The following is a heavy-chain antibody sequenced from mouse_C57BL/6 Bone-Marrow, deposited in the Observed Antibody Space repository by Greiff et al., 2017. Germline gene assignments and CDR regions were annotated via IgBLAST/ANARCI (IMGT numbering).Heavy chain of an antibody. CDR2: IDPSDSYT. V-gene: IGHV1-50*01. D-gene: IGHD1-1*01. J-gene: IGHJ2*01. CDR1: GYTFTSYW. CDR3: AREGITTVVGNFDY. Sequence: QVQLQQPGAALVKPGASVKLSCKASGYTFTSYWMQWVKQRPGQGLEWIGEIDPSDSYTNYNQKFKGKATLTVDTSSSTAYMQLSSLTSEDSAVYYCAREGITTVVGNFDYWGQGTTLTVSS.